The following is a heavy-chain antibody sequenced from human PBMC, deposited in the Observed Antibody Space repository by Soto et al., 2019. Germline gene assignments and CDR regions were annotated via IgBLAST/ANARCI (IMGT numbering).Heavy chain of an antibody. V-gene: IGHV4-39*01. CDR2: LYSSRDT. CDR3: ARHPGYCSGGSCNGQYTLDV. CDR1: GGSISSNSYS. D-gene: IGHD2-15*01. J-gene: IGHJ6*02. Sequence: SETLSLICSVSGGSISSNSYSWGWIRQPPGKGLEWIGTLYSSRDTYYNPSLKSRVTISADTSQNQFSLDLTSVTATDTAVYFCARHPGYCSGGSCNGQYTLDVWGQGTTVTVSS.